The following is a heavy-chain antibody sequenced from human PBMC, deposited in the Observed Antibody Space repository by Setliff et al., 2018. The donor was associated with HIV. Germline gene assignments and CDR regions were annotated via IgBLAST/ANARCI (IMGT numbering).Heavy chain of an antibody. Sequence: PSETLSLTCTVSGGSISSGSYYWSWIRQPAGKGLEWIGHIYTSGSTNYNPSLKSRVTISVDTSKNQFSLKLSSVTAADTAVYYCARGLTSVAGWGQGTLVTVSA. CDR2: IYTSGST. CDR3: ARGLTSVAG. J-gene: IGHJ4*02. CDR1: GGSISSGSYY. V-gene: IGHV4-61*09. D-gene: IGHD6-19*01.